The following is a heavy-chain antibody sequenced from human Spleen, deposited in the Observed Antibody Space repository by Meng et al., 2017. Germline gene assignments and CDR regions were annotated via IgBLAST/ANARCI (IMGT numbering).Heavy chain of an antibody. V-gene: IGHV3-7*01. J-gene: IGHJ3*02. CDR1: GFTFSSHW. Sequence: GGSLRLSCAASGFTFSSHWMSWVRQAPGKGLEWVANIKHGGRERYYVDSVKGRFFISRDDAQNSLYLQMNSLRAEDTAVYYCARCSSENGESAFDIWGQGTVVTVSS. CDR3: ARCSSENGESAFDI. D-gene: IGHD7-27*01. CDR2: IKHGGRER.